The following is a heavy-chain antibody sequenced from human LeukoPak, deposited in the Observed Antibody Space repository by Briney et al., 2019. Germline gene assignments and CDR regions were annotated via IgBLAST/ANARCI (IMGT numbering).Heavy chain of an antibody. CDR3: ARLASENFDWSFMWPQVGAFDI. CDR2: IYYSVSN. D-gene: IGHD3-9*01. CDR1: GGSISSGGYY. Sequence: SETLSLTCTVSGGSISSGGYYWSWIRQPPGKGLEWIVYIYYSVSNNHNPSLRSRVTISVDTSKNHFSLKLSSVTAADTAVYYCARLASENFDWSFMWPQVGAFDIWGQGTMVTVSS. J-gene: IGHJ3*02. V-gene: IGHV4-61*03.